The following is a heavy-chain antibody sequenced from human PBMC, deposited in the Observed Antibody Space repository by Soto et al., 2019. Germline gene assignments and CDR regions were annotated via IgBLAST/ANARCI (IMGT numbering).Heavy chain of an antibody. CDR1: GGSISSSNW. Sequence: QVQLQESGPGLVKPSGTLSLTCAVSGGSISSSNWWSWVRQPPGKGLEWIGEIYHSGSTNYNPSLKIRVTISVDKSKNQFSLKLSSVTAADTAVYYCARRSGSGSYRFYYYYYGMDVWGQGTTVTVSS. CDR3: ARRSGSGSYRFYYYYYGMDV. D-gene: IGHD3-10*01. CDR2: IYHSGST. J-gene: IGHJ6*02. V-gene: IGHV4-4*02.